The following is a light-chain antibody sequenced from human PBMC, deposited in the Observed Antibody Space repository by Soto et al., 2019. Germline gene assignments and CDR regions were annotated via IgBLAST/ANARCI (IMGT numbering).Light chain of an antibody. CDR1: NIGSKS. V-gene: IGLV3-21*02. J-gene: IGLJ2*01. CDR2: DDS. CDR3: QVWDSSTVV. Sequence: SYYLTQPPSVSVAAGQTARITCWGNNIGSKSVHWYQQKPGQAPVLVVYDDSDRPSGIPERFSGSNSGNTATLTISRVEAGDEADYYCQVWDSSTVVFGGGTKVTVL.